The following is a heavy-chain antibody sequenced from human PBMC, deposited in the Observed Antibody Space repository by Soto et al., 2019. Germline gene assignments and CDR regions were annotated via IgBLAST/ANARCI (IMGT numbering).Heavy chain of an antibody. CDR2: IYSSGNT. CDR3: ARGQRFSDWFDP. V-gene: IGHV4-4*07. D-gene: IGHD3-3*01. J-gene: IGHJ5*02. CDR1: GGTISGYY. Sequence: QVHLQESGPGLVKPSETLSLTCSVSGGTISGYYWTWIRQPAGTGLEWIGRIYSSGNTKYNPSLQSRVTMSLDTSNNQFALRLTSVTAADTAVYYCARGQRFSDWFDPWGQGTLVTVSS.